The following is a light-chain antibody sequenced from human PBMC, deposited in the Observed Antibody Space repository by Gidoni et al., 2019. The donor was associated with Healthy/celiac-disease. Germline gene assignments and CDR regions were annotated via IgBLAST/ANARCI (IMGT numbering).Light chain of an antibody. CDR1: QSISSY. CDR2: AAS. Sequence: IQMTQSPSSLSASVGDRVTITCRASQSISSYLNCDKQKPGKAPKLLIYAASSLQSGVPSMFSVSGSGKDFTLTISSLQPEDFATYYCQQSYSTPWTFGQGTKVEIK. CDR3: QQSYSTPWT. J-gene: IGKJ1*01. V-gene: IGKV1-39*01.